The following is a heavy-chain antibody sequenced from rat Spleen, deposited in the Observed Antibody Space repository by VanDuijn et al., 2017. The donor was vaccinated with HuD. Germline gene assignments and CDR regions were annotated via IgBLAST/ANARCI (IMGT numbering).Heavy chain of an antibody. D-gene: IGHD1-6*01. CDR1: GFTFSDYY. CDR2: ITYDGSST. CDR3: ASHGPRISRFAY. Sequence: EVQLVESGGGLVQPGRSLKLSCVASGFTFSDYYMAWVRQAPTKGLEWVATITYDGSSTYYRDSVKGRFTISRDNAKSSLYLQMDSLRSEDTATYYCASHGPRISRFAYWGQGTLVTVSS. J-gene: IGHJ3*01. V-gene: IGHV5-7*01.